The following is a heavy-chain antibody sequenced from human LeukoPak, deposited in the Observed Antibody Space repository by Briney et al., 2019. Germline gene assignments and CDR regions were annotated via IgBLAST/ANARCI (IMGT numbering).Heavy chain of an antibody. J-gene: IGHJ4*02. CDR3: ARVMVQGLNPCFDY. D-gene: IGHD3-10*01. V-gene: IGHV3-11*01. Sequence: PGGSLRLSCAASGFTFSDHYMSWIRQAPGKGLEWLSYIPTSGETIYYGDSVKGRFTGSRDNAKNSLYLQMNSLRAEDTAVYYCARVMVQGLNPCFDYWGQGALVTVSS. CDR1: GFTFSDHY. CDR2: IPTSGETI.